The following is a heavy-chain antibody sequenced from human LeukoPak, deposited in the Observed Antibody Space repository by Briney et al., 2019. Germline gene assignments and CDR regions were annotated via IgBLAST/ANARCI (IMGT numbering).Heavy chain of an antibody. V-gene: IGHV3-7*01. CDR1: GVAFSSHY. Sequence: GGSLRLSCAASGVAFSSHYMTWVRQAPGKGLEWVANINEGGSVQNYVDSVKGRFTVSRDNAKNSLYLQMNSLRVEDTAVYYCARSHYGDLAWGQGTLVTVPS. CDR2: INEGGSVQ. CDR3: ARSHYGDLA. J-gene: IGHJ5*02. D-gene: IGHD4-17*01.